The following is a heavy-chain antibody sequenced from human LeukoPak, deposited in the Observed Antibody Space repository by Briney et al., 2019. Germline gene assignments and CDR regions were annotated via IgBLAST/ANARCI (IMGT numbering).Heavy chain of an antibody. CDR1: GFMFNIYT. V-gene: IGHV3-21*01. CDR3: ARVAGYCDSTSNCYSDF. Sequence: PGGSLRLSCAASGFMFNIYTMNWVRQSPGKGLEWVSSISSSSSNKYYADSVKGRFTISRDNAKNSLYLQMNSLRAEDMAVYYCARVAGYCDSTSNCYSDFWGQGTLVTVSS. D-gene: IGHD2-2*01. J-gene: IGHJ4*02. CDR2: ISSSSSNK.